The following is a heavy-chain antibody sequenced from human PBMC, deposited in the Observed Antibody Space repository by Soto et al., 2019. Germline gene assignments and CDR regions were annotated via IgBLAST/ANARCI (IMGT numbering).Heavy chain of an antibody. CDR2: IRGRGGTT. J-gene: IGHJ6*02. D-gene: IGHD3-3*01. Sequence: EGSLRRSCVASGFTFKNYAMSWVRQAPRNALEWASDIRGRGGTTYYSDSVKGGFTISRDNTKTTVYLQMNDLRLEDAAEYFCAKDSWAIFGVPAGEYYAMDVWGQGTTVTVSS. CDR3: AKDSWAIFGVPAGEYYAMDV. V-gene: IGHV3-23*01. CDR1: GFTFKNYA.